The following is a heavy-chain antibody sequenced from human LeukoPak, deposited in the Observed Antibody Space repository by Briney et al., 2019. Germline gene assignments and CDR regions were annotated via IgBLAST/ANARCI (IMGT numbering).Heavy chain of an antibody. D-gene: IGHD3-22*01. V-gene: IGHV4-59*08. J-gene: IGHJ4*02. CDR3: ARASYSYDINGWVPFDY. Sequence: PSETLSLTCTVSGGSISSYYWSWIRQPPGKGLEWIGYIYYSGGTYYNPSLKSRVTMSVDTSKNQFSLRLSSVTAADTAVYYCARASYSYDINGWVPFDYWGQGTLVTVSS. CDR2: IYYSGGT. CDR1: GGSISSYY.